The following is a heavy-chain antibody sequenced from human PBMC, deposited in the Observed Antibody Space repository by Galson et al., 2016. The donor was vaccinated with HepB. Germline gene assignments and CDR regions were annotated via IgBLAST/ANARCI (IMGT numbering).Heavy chain of an antibody. D-gene: IGHD2-2*01. CDR3: AKDRWGCNQPIEY. V-gene: IGHV3-23*01. J-gene: IGHJ4*02. Sequence: SLRLSCAASGFAFSSCAMSWVRQAPGKGLEWVSTVSGSGSNTYYADSVKGRFTISRDNSKNTLYVEMDSLRVEDTAIYYCAKDRWGCNQPIEYWGQGTRVTVAS. CDR1: GFAFSSCA. CDR2: VSGSGSNT.